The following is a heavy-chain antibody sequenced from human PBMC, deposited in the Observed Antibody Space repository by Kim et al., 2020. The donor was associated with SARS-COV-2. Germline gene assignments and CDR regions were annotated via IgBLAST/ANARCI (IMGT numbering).Heavy chain of an antibody. Sequence: ASVKVSCKVSGYTLTELSMHWVRQAPGKGLAWMGGFDPEDGETIYAQKFQGRVTMTEDTSTDTAYMELSSLRSEDTAVYYCATWADCSRTSCHWLYYDYGIEVCGQGTTGTVSS. CDR2: FDPEDGET. V-gene: IGHV1-24*01. CDR1: GYTLTELS. D-gene: IGHD2-2*01. J-gene: IGHJ6*02. CDR3: ATWADCSRTSCHWLYYDYGIEV.